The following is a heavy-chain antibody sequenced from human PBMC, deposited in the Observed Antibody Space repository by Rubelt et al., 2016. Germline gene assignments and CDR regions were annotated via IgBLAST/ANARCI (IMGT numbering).Heavy chain of an antibody. Sequence: QVQLQESGPGLVKPSGTLSLTCAVSGGSISGSNWWSWVRQPPGKGLEWIGEIYHSGSTNYNPSLKSRVTISVDTSKNQFSLKLSSVTAADTAVYYCARRSGGYCSGGSCSLDYWGQGTLVTVSS. J-gene: IGHJ4*02. CDR2: IYHSGST. CDR1: GGSISGSNW. D-gene: IGHD2-15*01. CDR3: ARRSGGYCSGGSCSLDY. V-gene: IGHV4-4*02.